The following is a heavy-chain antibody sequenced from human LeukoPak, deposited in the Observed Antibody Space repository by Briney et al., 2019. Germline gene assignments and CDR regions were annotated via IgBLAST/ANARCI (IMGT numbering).Heavy chain of an antibody. CDR1: GGSISYGSYY. D-gene: IGHD3-22*01. Sequence: PPETLSLTCTVSGGSISYGSYYWVWIRQPPGKGLEWIGSIYYGGSSYYNPSLKSRVTISVDTSKNQFSLTLSSVTAADTAVYYCARHADSSGYYFFDYWGQGTQVTVSS. CDR3: ARHADSSGYYFFDY. CDR2: IYYGGSS. J-gene: IGHJ4*02. V-gene: IGHV4-39*01.